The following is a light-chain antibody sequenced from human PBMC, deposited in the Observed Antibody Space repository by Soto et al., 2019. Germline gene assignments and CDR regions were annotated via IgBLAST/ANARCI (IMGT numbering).Light chain of an antibody. CDR3: QQYKSSST. Sequence: DIQMTHSPSTMSASVGFTFTITCRASESISIWLAWYKQKPGKAPNLLINKASSLQSEVPSRLSGSGSGTEFTLTITSLKPDDFGVYYCQQYKSSSTFGHGTKVDI. V-gene: IGKV1-5*03. CDR2: KAS. J-gene: IGKJ1*01. CDR1: ESISIW.